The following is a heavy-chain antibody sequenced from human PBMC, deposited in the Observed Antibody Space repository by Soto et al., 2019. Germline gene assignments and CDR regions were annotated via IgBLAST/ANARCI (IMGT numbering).Heavy chain of an antibody. CDR3: ARAVDIVVVPAENYYYGMDV. Sequence: QVQRVQSGAEVKKPGSSVKVSCKASGGTFSSYAISWVRQAPGQGLEWMGGIIPIFGTANYAQKFQCRVTITADEATSTAYMELSSLRSEDTAVYYCARAVDIVVVPAENYYYGMDVWGQGTTVTVSS. J-gene: IGHJ6*02. D-gene: IGHD2-2*01. V-gene: IGHV1-69*01. CDR2: IIPIFGTA. CDR1: GGTFSSYA.